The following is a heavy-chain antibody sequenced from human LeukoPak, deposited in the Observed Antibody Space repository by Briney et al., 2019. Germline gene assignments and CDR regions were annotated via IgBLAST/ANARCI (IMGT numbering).Heavy chain of an antibody. Sequence: SLRLSCAASGFTFDDYAMHWVRQAPGKGLEWVSGISWNSGSIGYADSVKGRFTISRDNAKNSLYLQMNSLRAEDTALYYCAKDIDYGGNSGPNFDYWGQGTLVTVSS. CDR3: AKDIDYGGNSGPNFDY. J-gene: IGHJ4*02. D-gene: IGHD4-23*01. CDR2: ISWNSGSI. V-gene: IGHV3-9*01. CDR1: GFTFDDYA.